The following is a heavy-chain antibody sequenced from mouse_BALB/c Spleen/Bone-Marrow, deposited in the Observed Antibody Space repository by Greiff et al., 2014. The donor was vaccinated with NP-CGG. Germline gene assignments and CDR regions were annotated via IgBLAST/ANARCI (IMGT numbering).Heavy chain of an antibody. V-gene: IGHV1-14*01. CDR3: ARPATYYGNFYWYFDV. CDR1: GYTFPSYI. CDR2: INPYNDGT. J-gene: IGHJ1*01. D-gene: IGHD2-10*01. Sequence: VQLQQSGPELVKPGAPVKMSCKASGYTFPSYIMHWVKQKPGQGLEWIGYINPYNDGTKYNEKFKGKATLTSDKSSSTAYMELSSLTSEDSAVYYCARPATYYGNFYWYFDVWGAGTTVTVSS.